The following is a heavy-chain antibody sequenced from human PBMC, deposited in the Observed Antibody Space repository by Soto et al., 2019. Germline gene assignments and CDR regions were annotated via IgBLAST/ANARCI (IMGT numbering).Heavy chain of an antibody. Sequence: SETLSLTCAVYGGSFSGYYWSWIRQPPGKGLEWIGEINHSGSTNYNPALKSRVTISVETSKNQFSLKLSSVTAADTAVYYCARWGYRTLDYWGQGTLVTVSS. CDR2: INHSGST. CDR3: ARWGYRTLDY. D-gene: IGHD6-13*01. V-gene: IGHV4-34*01. J-gene: IGHJ4*02. CDR1: GGSFSGYY.